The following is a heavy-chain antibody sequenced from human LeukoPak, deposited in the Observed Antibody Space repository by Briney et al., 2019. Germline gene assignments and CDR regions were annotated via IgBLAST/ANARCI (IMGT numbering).Heavy chain of an antibody. CDR2: IHNSGTI. J-gene: IGHJ4*02. V-gene: IGHV4-59*01. CDR3: ARATGIPSYYFDY. CDR1: GGSISSYY. Sequence: SSETLSLTCAVSGGSISSYYWSWFRQPPGKGLEWIGYIHNSGTINYNSSLKSRVTVSLDTSKNQFSLKLSSVTAADTAVYYCARATGIPSYYFDYWGQGTLVTVSS.